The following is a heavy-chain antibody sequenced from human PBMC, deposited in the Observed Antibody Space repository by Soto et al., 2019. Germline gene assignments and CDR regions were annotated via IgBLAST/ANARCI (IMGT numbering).Heavy chain of an antibody. D-gene: IGHD3-3*01. Sequence: SETLSLTCTVSGGSISSSSYYWGWVRQPPGKGLEWIGSIYYSGSTYYNPSLKSRVTISVDTSKNQFSLKLSSVTAADTAVYYCARSYDFWSGYYTYYYGMDVWGQGTTVTVSS. V-gene: IGHV4-39*01. CDR3: ARSYDFWSGYYTYYYGMDV. J-gene: IGHJ6*02. CDR1: GGSISSSSYY. CDR2: IYYSGST.